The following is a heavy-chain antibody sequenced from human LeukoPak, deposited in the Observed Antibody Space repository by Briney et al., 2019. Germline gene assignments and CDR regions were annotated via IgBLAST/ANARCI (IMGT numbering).Heavy chain of an antibody. V-gene: IGHV4-34*01. D-gene: IGHD2-2*02. CDR1: GGSFSGYY. CDR3: ASYTDAFDI. Sequence: PSETLSLTCAVYGGSFSGYYWSWIRQPPGKGLEWIGEINHSGSTNYNPSLKSRVTMSVDTSKNQFSLKLSSVTAADTAVYYCASYTDAFDIWGQGTMVTVSS. J-gene: IGHJ3*02. CDR2: INHSGST.